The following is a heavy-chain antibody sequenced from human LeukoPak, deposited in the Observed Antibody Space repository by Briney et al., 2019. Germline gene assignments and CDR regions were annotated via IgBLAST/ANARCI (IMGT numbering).Heavy chain of an antibody. CDR2: IYYSGST. Sequence: SETLSLTCTVSGGSISSYYWSWIRQPPGKGLEWIGYIYYSGSTNYNPSLKSRVTISVDTSKNQFSLKLSSVTAADTAVYYCARHGSYYDFWSGQPFDIWGQGTMVTVSS. J-gene: IGHJ3*02. D-gene: IGHD3-3*01. CDR3: ARHGSYYDFWSGQPFDI. CDR1: GGSISSYY. V-gene: IGHV4-59*12.